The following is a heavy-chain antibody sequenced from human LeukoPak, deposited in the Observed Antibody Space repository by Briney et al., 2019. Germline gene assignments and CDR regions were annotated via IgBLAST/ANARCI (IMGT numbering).Heavy chain of an antibody. V-gene: IGHV3-48*04. CDR1: GFTFSRYS. D-gene: IGHD4-23*01. CDR2: ISSSSRTI. J-gene: IGHJ4*02. CDR3: ARGARWAYYFDY. Sequence: GGSLRLSCAASGFTFSRYSMNWVRQAPGKGLEWVSYISSSSRTIQYADSVKGRFTISRDNANNSVFLQMNNLRAEDSAIYYCARGARWAYYFDYWGQGSLVTVSS.